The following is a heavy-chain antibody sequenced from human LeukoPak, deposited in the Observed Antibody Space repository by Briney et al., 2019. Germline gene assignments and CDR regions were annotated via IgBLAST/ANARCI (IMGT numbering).Heavy chain of an antibody. CDR1: GGSFSGYY. J-gene: IGHJ5*02. CDR2: INHSGST. D-gene: IGHD2-2*01. Sequence: PSETLSLTCSVYGGSFSGYYWSWIRQPPGKGLEWIGEINHSGSTNYNPSLKSRVTISVDTSKNQFSLKLSSVTAADTAVYYSARGRGVVVPAAIRRPNWFDPWGQGTLVTVFS. V-gene: IGHV4-34*01. CDR3: ARGRGVVVPAAIRRPNWFDP.